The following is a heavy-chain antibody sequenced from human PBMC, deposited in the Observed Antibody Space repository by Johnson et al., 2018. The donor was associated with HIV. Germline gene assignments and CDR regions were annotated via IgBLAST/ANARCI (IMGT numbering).Heavy chain of an antibody. CDR3: AKAFPYGTGGSCYPHRSPHDAFDI. CDR1: GFTFSSYG. V-gene: IGHV3-30*02. J-gene: IGHJ3*02. D-gene: IGHD2-15*01. Sequence: QVQLVESGGGVVQPGGSLRLSCAASGFTFSSYGMHWVRQAPGKGLECVAFTRYDGSNNYYADSVQGRFTISRDHSKNTLYLQMNSLRAEDTAVDYCAKAFPYGTGGSCYPHRSPHDAFDIWGQGTMVTVSS. CDR2: TRYDGSNN.